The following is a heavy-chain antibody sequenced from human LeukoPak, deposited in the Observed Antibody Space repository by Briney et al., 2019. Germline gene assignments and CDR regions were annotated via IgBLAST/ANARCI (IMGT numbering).Heavy chain of an antibody. D-gene: IGHD3-16*02. J-gene: IGHJ4*02. CDR2: INHSGST. CDR3: ARHYDYVWGSYRYEDY. CDR1: GYSISSGYY. Sequence: PSETLSLTCAVSGYSISSGYYWGWIRQPPGKGLEWIGSINHSGSTYYNPSLKSRVIISVDTSKNQFSLKLSSVTAADTAVYYCARHYDYVWGSYRYEDYWGQGTLVTVSS. V-gene: IGHV4-38-2*01.